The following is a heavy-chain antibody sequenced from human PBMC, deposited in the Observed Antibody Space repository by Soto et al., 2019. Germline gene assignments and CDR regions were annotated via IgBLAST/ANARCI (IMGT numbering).Heavy chain of an antibody. CDR2: IYSGGST. D-gene: IGHD6-6*01. Sequence: EVQLVETGGGLIQPGGSLRLSCAASGFTVSSNYMSWVRQAPGKGLEWVSVIYSGGSTYYGDSVKGRFTISRENSKNTLYLQMNSLRVEDTAVYYCARALKQLVLGYYYYGMDVW. J-gene: IGHJ6*01. V-gene: IGHV3-53*02. CDR3: ARALKQLVLGYYYYGMDV. CDR1: GFTVSSNY.